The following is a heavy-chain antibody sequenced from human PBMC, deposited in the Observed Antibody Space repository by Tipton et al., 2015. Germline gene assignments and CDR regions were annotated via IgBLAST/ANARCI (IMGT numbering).Heavy chain of an antibody. CDR3: ARDSEQQLVLESNWFDP. J-gene: IGHJ5*02. D-gene: IGHD6-13*01. V-gene: IGHV1-8*01. Sequence: QSGAEVKKPGASVKVSCKASEYTFTSYDINWVRQATGQGLEWMGWMNPNSGNTGYAQKLQGRVTMTTDTSTSTAYMELRSLRSDDTAVYYCARDSEQQLVLESNWFDPWGQGTLVTVSS. CDR2: MNPNSGNT. CDR1: EYTFTSYD.